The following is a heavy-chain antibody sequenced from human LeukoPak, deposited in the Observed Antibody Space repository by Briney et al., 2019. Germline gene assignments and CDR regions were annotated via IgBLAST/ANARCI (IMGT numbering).Heavy chain of an antibody. Sequence: GGSLRLSCAASGFTFSNAWMSWVRQAPGKGLEWVGRIKSKTDGGTTDYAAPVKGRFTISRDDSKNTLYLQMNSLKTEDTAVYYCTTGGVIVVVITPDDAFDIWGQGRMVTVSS. CDR3: TTGGVIVVVITPDDAFDI. CDR1: GFTFSNAW. CDR2: IKSKTDGGTT. D-gene: IGHD3-22*01. J-gene: IGHJ3*02. V-gene: IGHV3-15*01.